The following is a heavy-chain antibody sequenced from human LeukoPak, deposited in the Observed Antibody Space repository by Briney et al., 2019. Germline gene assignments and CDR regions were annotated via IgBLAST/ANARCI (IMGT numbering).Heavy chain of an antibody. D-gene: IGHD2-15*01. CDR3: ARDGRGYCSGGSCYANYYYYYGMDV. J-gene: IGHJ6*02. CDR2: ISSSGSTI. CDR1: GFTFSSYE. V-gene: IGHV3-48*03. Sequence: GGSLRLSCAASGFTFSSYEMNWVRQAPGKGLEWVSYISSSGSTIYYADSVKGRFTISRDNAKDSLYLQMNSLRAEDTAVYYCARDGRGYCSGGSCYANYYYYYGMDVWGQGTTVTVSS.